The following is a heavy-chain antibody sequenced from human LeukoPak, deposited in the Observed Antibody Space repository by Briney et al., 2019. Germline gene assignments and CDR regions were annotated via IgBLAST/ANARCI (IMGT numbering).Heavy chain of an antibody. V-gene: IGHV4-39*01. CDR2: FYYSGST. CDR1: DASLSSSGYS. J-gene: IGHJ4*02. Sequence: SETLSLTCTVSDASLSSSGYSWVWIRQPPGKGLEWIGTFYYSGSTKYSPSLKSRVTISVDTSKNQFSVKLSSVTAADTAVYYCVSQTSAADSFDYWGQGTLVTVSS. D-gene: IGHD6-25*01. CDR3: VSQTSAADSFDY.